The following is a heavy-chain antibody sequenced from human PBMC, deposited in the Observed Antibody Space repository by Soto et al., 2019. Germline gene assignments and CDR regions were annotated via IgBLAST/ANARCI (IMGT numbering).Heavy chain of an antibody. CDR1: GFTFSSYG. J-gene: IGHJ4*02. V-gene: IGHV3-30*18. CDR3: AKPYMGFGNYPFDY. CDR2: ISYDGSNK. D-gene: IGHD3-10*01. Sequence: GGSLRLSCAASGFTFSSYGMHWVRQAPGKGLEWVAVISYDGSNKYYADSVKGRFTISRDNSKNTLYLQMNSLRAEDTAVYYCAKPYMGFGNYPFDYWGQGTLVTVSS.